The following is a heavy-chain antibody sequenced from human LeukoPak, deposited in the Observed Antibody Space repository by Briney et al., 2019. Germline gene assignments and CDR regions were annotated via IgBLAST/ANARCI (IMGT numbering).Heavy chain of an antibody. V-gene: IGHV4-38-2*02. Sequence: SETLSLTCTVSGYSISSGYYWGWIRQPPGKGLEWIGSIYHSGSTYYNPSLKSRVTISVDTSKNQFSLKLSSVTAADMAVYYCARDRSPPFYGSGSYANWFDPWGQGILVTVSS. CDR3: ARDRSPPFYGSGSYANWFDP. D-gene: IGHD3-10*01. CDR1: GYSISSGYY. J-gene: IGHJ5*02. CDR2: IYHSGST.